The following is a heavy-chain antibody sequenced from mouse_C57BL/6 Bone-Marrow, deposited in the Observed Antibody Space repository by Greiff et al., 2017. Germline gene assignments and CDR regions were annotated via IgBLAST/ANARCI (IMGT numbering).Heavy chain of an antibody. CDR1: GYSITSGYY. Sequence: ESGPGLVKPSQSLSLTCSVTGYSITSGYYWNWIRQFPGNKLEWMGYISYDGSNNYNPSLKNRISITRDTSKNQFFLKLNSVTTEDTATYYCARDHDYYGSRVYAMDYWGQGTSVTVSS. D-gene: IGHD1-1*01. CDR3: ARDHDYYGSRVYAMDY. J-gene: IGHJ4*01. CDR2: ISYDGSN. V-gene: IGHV3-6*01.